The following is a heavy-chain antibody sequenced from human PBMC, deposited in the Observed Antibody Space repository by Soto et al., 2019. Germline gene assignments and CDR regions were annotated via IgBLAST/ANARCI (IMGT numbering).Heavy chain of an antibody. V-gene: IGHV3-48*01. J-gene: IGHJ6*03. CDR1: GFTFSSYS. CDR3: ARDYKGYPLYYYYYMDV. D-gene: IGHD3-10*01. Sequence: GGSLRLSCAASGFTFSSYSMNWVRQAPGKGLEWVSYISSSSSTIYYADSVKGRFTISRDNAKNSLYLQMNSLRAEDTAVYYCARDYKGYPLYYYYYMDVWGKGTTVTVSS. CDR2: ISSSSSTI.